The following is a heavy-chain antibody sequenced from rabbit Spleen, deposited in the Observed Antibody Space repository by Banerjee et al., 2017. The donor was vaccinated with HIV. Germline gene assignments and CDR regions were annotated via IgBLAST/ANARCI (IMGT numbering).Heavy chain of an antibody. D-gene: IGHD3-1*01. V-gene: IGHV1S40*01. CDR1: GFSFSGNYW. CDR2: IDIGSSKA. CDR3: ARDLASVVGWNFNL. Sequence: QSLEESGGDLVKPGASLTLTCTASGFSFSGNYWICWVRQAPGKGLEWIGCIDIGSSKAYYATWAKGRFTISKTSSTTVTLQMTSLTAADTATYFCARDLASVVGWNFNLWGQGTLVTVS. J-gene: IGHJ4*01.